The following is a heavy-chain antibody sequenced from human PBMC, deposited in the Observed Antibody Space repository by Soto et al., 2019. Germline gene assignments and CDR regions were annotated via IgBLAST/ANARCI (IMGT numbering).Heavy chain of an antibody. D-gene: IGHD2-2*02. J-gene: IGHJ5*02. Sequence: SETLSLTCAVSGGSISSGGYSWSWIRHPPGNGLEWIGYIYHSGSTYYNPSLKSRVTISVDRSKNQFSLKLSSVTAADTAVYYCARSNGVYCSSTSCYRGSWFDPWGQGTLVTVSS. CDR3: ARSNGVYCSSTSCYRGSWFDP. V-gene: IGHV4-30-2*01. CDR1: GGSISSGGYS. CDR2: IYHSGST.